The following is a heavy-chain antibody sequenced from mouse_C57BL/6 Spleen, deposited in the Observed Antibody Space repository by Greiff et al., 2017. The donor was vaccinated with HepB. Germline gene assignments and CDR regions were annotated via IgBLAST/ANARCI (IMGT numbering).Heavy chain of an antibody. Sequence: VMLVESGPELVKPGASVKISCKASGYSFTSYYIHWVKQRPGQGLEWIGWIYPGSGNTKYNEKFKGKATLTADTSSSTAYMQLSSLTSEDSAVYYCARGTTVDYAMDYWGQGTSVTVSS. CDR3: ARGTTVDYAMDY. CDR1: GYSFTSYY. V-gene: IGHV1-66*01. J-gene: IGHJ4*01. CDR2: IYPGSGNT. D-gene: IGHD1-1*01.